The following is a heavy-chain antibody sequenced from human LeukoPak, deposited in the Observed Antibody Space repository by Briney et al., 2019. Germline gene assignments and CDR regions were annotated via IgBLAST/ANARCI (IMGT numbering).Heavy chain of an antibody. CDR1: GGSFSCYY. CDR3: ARGSGNMGYCSSTSCRILNWFDP. Sequence: SETPSLTCVVYGGSFSCYYWSWIRQPPGKGLEWIGEINHSGSTNYNPSLKSRVTISVDTSKNQFSLKQSSVTAADTAVYYCARGSGNMGYCSSTSCRILNWFDPWGQGTLVTVSS. J-gene: IGHJ5*02. D-gene: IGHD2-2*01. CDR2: INHSGST. V-gene: IGHV4-34*01.